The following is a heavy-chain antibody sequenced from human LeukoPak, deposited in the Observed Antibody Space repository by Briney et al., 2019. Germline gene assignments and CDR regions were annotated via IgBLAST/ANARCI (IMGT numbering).Heavy chain of an antibody. J-gene: IGHJ4*02. Sequence: SETLSLTCAVYGGSFSGYYWSWIRQPPGKGLEWIGEINHSGSTNYNPSLKSRVTISVDTSKNQFSLKLSSVTAADTAVYYCARGGIAARRPHYDYWGQGTLVTVSS. CDR3: ARGGIAARRPHYDY. CDR2: INHSGST. CDR1: GGSFSGYY. V-gene: IGHV4-34*01. D-gene: IGHD6-6*01.